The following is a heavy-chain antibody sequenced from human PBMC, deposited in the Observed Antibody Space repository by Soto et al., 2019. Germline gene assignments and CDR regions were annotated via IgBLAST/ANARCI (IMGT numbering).Heavy chain of an antibody. J-gene: IGHJ4*02. D-gene: IGHD2-15*01. V-gene: IGHV4-39*01. CDR3: ASHVVVVAATLSGFEY. CDR2: VYYSGST. Sequence: QLQLQESGPGLVKPSETLSLTCTVSGGSISSSSYYWGWIRQPPGKGLEWIGSVYYSGSTYYNPSLKSRVTISVDTSKNQFSLKLSSVTAADTGVYYGASHVVVVAATLSGFEYWGQGSLVTVSS. CDR1: GGSISSSSYY.